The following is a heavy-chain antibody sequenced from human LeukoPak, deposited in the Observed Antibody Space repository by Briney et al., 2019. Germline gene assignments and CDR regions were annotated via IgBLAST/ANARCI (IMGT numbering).Heavy chain of an antibody. J-gene: IGHJ4*02. CDR2: ISGSGGST. CDR1: GFTFSSYA. Sequence: QPGGSLRLSCAASGFTFSSYAMSWVRQAPGKGLEWVSAISGSGGSTYYADSVKGRFTISRDNSKNTLYLQMNSLRAEDTAVYYCAKPRDSSGYYYVPFDYWGQGTLATVSS. CDR3: AKPRDSSGYYYVPFDY. D-gene: IGHD3-22*01. V-gene: IGHV3-23*01.